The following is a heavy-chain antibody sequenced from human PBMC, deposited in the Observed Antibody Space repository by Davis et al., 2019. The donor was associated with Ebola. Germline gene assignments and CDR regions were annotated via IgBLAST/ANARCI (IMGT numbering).Heavy chain of an antibody. CDR1: GGSISSGDYS. CDR3: ARGGEYCRGGSCYPNWFDP. J-gene: IGHJ5*02. Sequence: MPSETLSLTCAVSGGSISSGDYSWSWIRQPPGKGLEWIGYIYHSGSTYHNPSLKSRVTISVDRSKNQFSLKLNSVTAADTAVYYCARGGEYCRGGSCYPNWFDPWGQGTLVTVSS. D-gene: IGHD2-15*01. V-gene: IGHV4-30-2*01. CDR2: IYHSGST.